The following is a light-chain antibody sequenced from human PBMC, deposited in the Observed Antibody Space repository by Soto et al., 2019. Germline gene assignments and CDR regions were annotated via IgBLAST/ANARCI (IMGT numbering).Light chain of an antibody. J-gene: IGKJ3*01. V-gene: IGKV3-20*01. Sequence: ETVLTQSPGSLSLSPGERATLSCRASQSVSSTYLAWYQQKPGQAPRLLIYGTSGRATGIPDRFSGSGSGTDFTLTISRLEPEDFAVYYCQQYVSSPSFTFGPGTKVDIK. CDR3: QQYVSSPSFT. CDR2: GTS. CDR1: QSVSSTY.